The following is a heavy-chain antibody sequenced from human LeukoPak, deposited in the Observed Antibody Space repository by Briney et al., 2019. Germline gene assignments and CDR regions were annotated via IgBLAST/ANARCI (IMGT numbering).Heavy chain of an antibody. Sequence: SETLSLTCTLSGGSISVDYWWCRRDPPREGLEWIGYFYKKVSNSNCNPSLRSGVTISVDTSKNQFSMKLRSAYAAATAVYSCARERPGIAVAGDAFVIWGDRTLVTLSS. CDR2: FYKKVSNS. V-gene: IGHV4-59*01. J-gene: IGHJ3*02. CDR3: ARERPGIAVAGDAFVI. CDR1: GGSISVDY. D-gene: IGHD6-19*01.